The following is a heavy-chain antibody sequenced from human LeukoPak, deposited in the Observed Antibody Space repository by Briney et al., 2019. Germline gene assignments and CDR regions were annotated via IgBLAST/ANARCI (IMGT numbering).Heavy chain of an antibody. V-gene: IGHV4-38-2*02. CDR3: AREGYDISDVLGFDY. Sequence: SETLSLSCAVSGYSISSGYYWGSIRQPPGKGLEWIGSIYHSGSTYYNPSLKSRVTISVDTSKNQFSLKLSSVTAADTAVYYCAREGYDISDVLGFDYWGQGTLVTVSS. CDR1: GYSISSGYY. D-gene: IGHD3-9*01. J-gene: IGHJ4*02. CDR2: IYHSGST.